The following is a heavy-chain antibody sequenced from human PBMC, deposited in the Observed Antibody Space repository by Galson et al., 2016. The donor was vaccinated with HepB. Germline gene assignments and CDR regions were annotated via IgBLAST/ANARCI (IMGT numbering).Heavy chain of an antibody. CDR1: GFTVSGNY. V-gene: IGHV3-53*01. D-gene: IGHD4-23*01. CDR3: AREGGGNSYAWNAFDS. J-gene: IGHJ3*02. Sequence: SLRLSCAASGFTVSGNYLTWVRQAPGRAPECVSIIYSGGSTYYADSVKGRFTISRDNAKKSLYLQLNSLRAEDTAVYYCAREGGGNSYAWNAFDSWGQGTMLTVSS. CDR2: IYSGGST.